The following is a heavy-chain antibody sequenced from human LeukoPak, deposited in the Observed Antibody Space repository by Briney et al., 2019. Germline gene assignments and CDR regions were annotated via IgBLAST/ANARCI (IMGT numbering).Heavy chain of an antibody. D-gene: IGHD6-19*01. Sequence: ASVKVSCKASGYTFTSYAMNWVRQAPGQGLEWMGWINTNTGNPTYAQGFTGRFVFSLDTSVSTAYLQISSLEAEDTAVYYCARDSSGWYPWGMDVWGQGTTVTVSS. CDR3: ARDSSGWYPWGMDV. V-gene: IGHV7-4-1*02. CDR2: INTNTGNP. J-gene: IGHJ6*02. CDR1: GYTFTSYA.